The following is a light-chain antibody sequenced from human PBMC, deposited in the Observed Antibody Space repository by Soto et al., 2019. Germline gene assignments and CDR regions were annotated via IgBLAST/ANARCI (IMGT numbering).Light chain of an antibody. CDR1: SSNIGSKT. Sequence: QSVLTQPPSASGTPGQRVTISCSGSSSNIGSKTVNWYQQLPGTAPKLLIYSNNQRPSGVPDPFSRSKSGTSASLAISGLQSEDDADYYCAAWDDSLKGVVFGGGTTVTVL. V-gene: IGLV1-44*01. J-gene: IGLJ2*01. CDR2: SNN. CDR3: AAWDDSLKGVV.